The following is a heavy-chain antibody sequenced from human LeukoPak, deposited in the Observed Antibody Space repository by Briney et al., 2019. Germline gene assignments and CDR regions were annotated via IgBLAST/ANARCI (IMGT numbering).Heavy chain of an antibody. Sequence: ASGKVSCKASGYTFGAHYIHWLRQSPGQGLEYMGWINPTAGDARFAEKSKGRVTLTRDTSSNTVYMEVTGLTFADTAVYYCARGMYSSSESFDVWGQGAMVVVSS. J-gene: IGHJ3*01. CDR1: GYTFGAHY. CDR3: ARGMYSSSESFDV. V-gene: IGHV1-2*02. D-gene: IGHD1-26*01. CDR2: INPTAGDA.